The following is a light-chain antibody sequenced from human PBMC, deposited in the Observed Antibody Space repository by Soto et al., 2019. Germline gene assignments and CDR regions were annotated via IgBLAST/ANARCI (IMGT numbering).Light chain of an antibody. CDR2: GAS. V-gene: IGKV3-15*01. CDR1: PSVSSN. Sequence: EIVMTQSPATLSVSPGERATLSCRASPSVSSNLAWYQQKPRQAPRLLIYGASTRATGIPARFSGSGSGTEFTLTISSLQSEDFAVYYCQQYNNWPYTFGQGTKLEIK. J-gene: IGKJ2*01. CDR3: QQYNNWPYT.